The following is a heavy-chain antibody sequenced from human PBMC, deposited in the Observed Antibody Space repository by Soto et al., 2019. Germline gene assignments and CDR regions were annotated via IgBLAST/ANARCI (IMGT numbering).Heavy chain of an antibody. J-gene: IGHJ5*02. V-gene: IGHV4-34*01. CDR2: INHSGST. CDR3: ARVGPRLAARRGSRFDP. D-gene: IGHD6-6*01. Sequence: WILQKKGKGLEWIGEINHSGSTNYNPSLKSRVTISVDTSKNQFSLKLSSVTAADTAVYYCARVGPRLAARRGSRFDPWGPGSL.